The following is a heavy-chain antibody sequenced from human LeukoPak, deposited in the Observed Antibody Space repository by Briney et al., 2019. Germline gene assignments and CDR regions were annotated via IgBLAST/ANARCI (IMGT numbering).Heavy chain of an antibody. CDR1: GYTFTGYN. D-gene: IGHD3-16*01. Sequence: ASVKVSCKASGYTFTGYNMHWVRQAPGQGLEWMGWINPNNGGTIYAQKFRGRVTMTRDTSISTAYMELSSLRSDDTAVYYCATQRGSYLWGTDFDYWGQGTLVTVSS. CDR3: ATQRGSYLWGTDFDY. J-gene: IGHJ4*02. V-gene: IGHV1-2*02. CDR2: INPNNGGT.